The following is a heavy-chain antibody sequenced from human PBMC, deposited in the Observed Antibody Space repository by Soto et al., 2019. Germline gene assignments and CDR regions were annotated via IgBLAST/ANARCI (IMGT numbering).Heavy chain of an antibody. CDR3: ARSIRGPRKFNGMDV. D-gene: IGHD1-20*01. CDR1: GFSITSPGMS. Sequence: SGPTLVNPTETLTLTCTFSGFSITSPGMSVSWIRKPPGRALEWLALIERDDDDKYYSTSLKTRITNSKDTRKNQVVLTMANMDPADTATYYCARSIRGPRKFNGMDVWGQGTTVTVSS. V-gene: IGHV2-70*13. CDR2: IERDDDDK. J-gene: IGHJ6*02.